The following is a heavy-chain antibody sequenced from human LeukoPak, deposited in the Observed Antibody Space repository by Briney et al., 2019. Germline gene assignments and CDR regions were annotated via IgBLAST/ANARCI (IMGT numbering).Heavy chain of an antibody. V-gene: IGHV3-NL1*01. D-gene: IGHD6-19*01. CDR3: ANSKLSSGWYESDY. CDR1: GFTFSNYN. Sequence: GGSLRLSCAASGFTFSNYNMHWVRQAPGKGLEWVSVIFSGGSTYYADSVKGRFTISRDNSKNTLYLQMNSLRAEDTAVYYCANSKLSSGWYESDYWGQGTLVTVSS. J-gene: IGHJ4*02. CDR2: IFSGGST.